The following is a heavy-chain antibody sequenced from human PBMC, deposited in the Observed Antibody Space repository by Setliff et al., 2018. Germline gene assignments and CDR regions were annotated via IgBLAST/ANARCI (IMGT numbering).Heavy chain of an antibody. D-gene: IGHD3-16*01. CDR2: ISGYNGNT. J-gene: IGHJ6*02. Sequence: GASVKVSCKASGYTFTSYGFSWVRQAPGQGLEWMGWISGYNGNTNYAQKIQGRVTMTTDTSTGTNYMGLRSLRADDTAVYYCSRFGLYYEAVYGGGDYYYYGIDVWGQGTTVTVSS. CDR1: GYTFTSYG. CDR3: SRFGLYYEAVYGGGDYYYYGIDV. V-gene: IGHV1-18*01.